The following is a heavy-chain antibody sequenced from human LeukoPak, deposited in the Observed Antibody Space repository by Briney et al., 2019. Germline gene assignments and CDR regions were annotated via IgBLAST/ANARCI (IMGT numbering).Heavy chain of an antibody. Sequence: PGGSLRLSCAAPGFTFSSYGMHWVRQAPGKGLEWVAVIWYDGSNKYYADSVKGRFTISRDNSKNTLYLQMNSLRAEDTAVYYCARDWANYYDSSGLFDYWGQGTLVTVSS. V-gene: IGHV3-33*01. CDR2: IWYDGSNK. CDR3: ARDWANYYDSSGLFDY. D-gene: IGHD3-22*01. J-gene: IGHJ4*02. CDR1: GFTFSSYG.